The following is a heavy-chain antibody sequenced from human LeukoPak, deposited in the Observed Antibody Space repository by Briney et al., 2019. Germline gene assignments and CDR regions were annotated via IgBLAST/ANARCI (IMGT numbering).Heavy chain of an antibody. CDR2: IWYEGSNK. Sequence: GGSLRLSCAASGFTFSTYGMHWVRQAPGKGGEGVGVIWYEGSNKYYADSVKGQFTISRDNSKNTLYLQMNSLRAEDTAVYYCARDTSGSYKAFDIWGQGTMVTVSS. CDR3: ARDTSGSYKAFDI. J-gene: IGHJ3*02. CDR1: GFTFSTYG. D-gene: IGHD3-10*01. V-gene: IGHV3-33*01.